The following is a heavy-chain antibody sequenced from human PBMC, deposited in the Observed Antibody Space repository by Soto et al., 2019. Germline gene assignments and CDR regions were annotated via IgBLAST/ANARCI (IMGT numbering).Heavy chain of an antibody. CDR3: VRVKRQGGTWHNSYCMDV. CDR2: FDPENGET. D-gene: IGHD1-1*01. J-gene: IGHJ6*02. CDR1: GYTLSEFS. Sequence: QVQLVQSGAEVKKPGASVKVSCKVFGYTLSEFSLHWVRQAPGRGLEWLGGFDPENGETTYAQKVQGRITMTEDTSAETAYMELRRLRFEDTAMYYCVRVKRQGGTWHNSYCMDVWGQGTTVTVSS. V-gene: IGHV1-24*01.